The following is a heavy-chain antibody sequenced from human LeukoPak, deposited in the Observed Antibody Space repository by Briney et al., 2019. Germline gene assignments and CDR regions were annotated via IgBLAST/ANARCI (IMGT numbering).Heavy chain of an antibody. D-gene: IGHD2-15*01. Sequence: ASVKVSCKASGSAFTDYYIQWVRQAPGQGLEWMGWMNPDSGGTNNAERFQGRVTMTRDTSISTAYMELSSLTSDDSAVFFCARVKVATKNYYYYYGMDVWGQGTTVTVSS. CDR2: MNPDSGGT. J-gene: IGHJ6*02. V-gene: IGHV1-2*02. CDR3: ARVKVATKNYYYYYGMDV. CDR1: GSAFTDYY.